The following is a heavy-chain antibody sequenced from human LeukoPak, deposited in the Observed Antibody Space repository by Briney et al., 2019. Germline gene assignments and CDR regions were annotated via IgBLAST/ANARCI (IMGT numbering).Heavy chain of an antibody. Sequence: RGSLRLSCAPSGFTSTSYTTEWVCQAPGKGLEWVSYIGSTSSPIYYAESVKGRFTISRDTAKNSLYLQMNSLRDEDTAVYYCARGRRGYYYDYWGQGTLVAVSS. J-gene: IGHJ4*02. CDR1: GFTSTSYT. V-gene: IGHV3-48*02. CDR2: IGSTSSPI. D-gene: IGHD3-22*01. CDR3: ARGRRGYYYDY.